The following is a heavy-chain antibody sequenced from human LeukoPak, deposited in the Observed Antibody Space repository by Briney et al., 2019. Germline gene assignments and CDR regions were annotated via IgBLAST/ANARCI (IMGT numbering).Heavy chain of an antibody. V-gene: IGHV4-4*09. J-gene: IGHJ3*02. Sequence: SETLSLTCTVSGGSISSYYWSWIRQPPGKGLEWIGYIYTSGSTNYNPSLKSRVTISVDTSKNQFSLKLSSVTAADTAVYYCASTQLGGRTAFDIWGQGTMVTVSS. CDR2: IYTSGST. D-gene: IGHD7-27*01. CDR3: ASTQLGGRTAFDI. CDR1: GGSISSYY.